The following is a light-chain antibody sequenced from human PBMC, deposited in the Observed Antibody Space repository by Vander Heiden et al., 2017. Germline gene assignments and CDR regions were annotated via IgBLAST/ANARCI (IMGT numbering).Light chain of an antibody. CDR1: NTVVGGYNN. J-gene: IGLJ1*01. V-gene: IGLV2-8*01. Sequence: QSSLTQPPSASGSPGQSVTFPCTGTNTVVGGYNNVTWYQQSPGKATKLIIYEVTKRPSGVPDRFSASKSGNTASLTVSGLQAEDEADYYCSSYGGRNNYVFGSGTKITVL. CDR3: SSYGGRNNYV. CDR2: EVT.